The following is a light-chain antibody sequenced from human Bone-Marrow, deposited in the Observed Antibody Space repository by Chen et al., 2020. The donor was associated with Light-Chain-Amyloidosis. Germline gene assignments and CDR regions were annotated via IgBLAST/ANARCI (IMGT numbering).Light chain of an antibody. CDR1: QSLLHSNGYTY. J-gene: IGKJ2*01. Sequence: IVMTQSPLSLPVTPGEPASISCRSSQSLLHSNGYTYLDWYLQKPGQSPQLLIYLVSNRASGVPDRFSGSGSGTDFTLKISRVEAEDVGLYYCMHAVQTYTFGQGTKLEIK. CDR2: LVS. V-gene: IGKV2-28*01. CDR3: MHAVQTYT.